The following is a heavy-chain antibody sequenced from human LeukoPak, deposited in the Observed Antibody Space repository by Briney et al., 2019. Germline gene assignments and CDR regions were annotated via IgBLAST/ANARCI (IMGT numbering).Heavy chain of an antibody. CDR1: GDSISNYY. D-gene: IGHD6-19*01. V-gene: IGHV4-59*01. Sequence: SETLSLTCTVSGDSISNYYWSWIRQSPGKKLEWIGYMYNRGSTIYNPSLKSRVTISTDTSKNQFSLRLTSVTAADTAVYYCARAEKAVTGTLDYWGQGTLITVPS. J-gene: IGHJ4*02. CDR2: MYNRGST. CDR3: ARAEKAVTGTLDY.